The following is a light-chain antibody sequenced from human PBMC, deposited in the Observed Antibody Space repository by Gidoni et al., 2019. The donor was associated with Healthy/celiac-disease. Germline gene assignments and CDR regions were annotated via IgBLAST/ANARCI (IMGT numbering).Light chain of an antibody. CDR2: EVS. V-gene: IGLV2-18*02. CDR1: SSDVGSYNR. J-gene: IGLJ1*01. Sequence: QSALTQPPSVSGPPGQSVTISCTGTSSDVGSYNRVSWYQQPPGTAPKLMIYEVSNRPSGVPDRFSGSKSGNTASLTISGLQAEDEADYYCSSYTSSSIYVFGTGTKVTVL. CDR3: SSYTSSSIYV.